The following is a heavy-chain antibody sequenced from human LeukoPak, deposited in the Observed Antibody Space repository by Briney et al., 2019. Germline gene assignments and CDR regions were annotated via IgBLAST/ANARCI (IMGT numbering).Heavy chain of an antibody. CDR3: ARGDMQGPSWYYFYMDV. CDR1: GFTLYVYS. Sequence: PGGSLRLSCAASGFTLYVYSMNWVRQAPGKGLEWISSIGSNSRYMYYADSVKGRFTISRDSAKNSLFLQMNSLRAEDTAVYYCARGDMQGPSWYYFYMDVWGKGTSVTVSS. D-gene: IGHD3-16*01. J-gene: IGHJ6*03. CDR2: IGSNSRYM. V-gene: IGHV3-21*01.